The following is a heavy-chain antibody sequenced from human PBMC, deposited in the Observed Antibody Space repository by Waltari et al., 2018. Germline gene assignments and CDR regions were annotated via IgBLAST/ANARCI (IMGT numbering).Heavy chain of an antibody. CDR2: SYSGGST. J-gene: IGHJ4*02. CDR3: AGGVVPAAMAY. D-gene: IGHD2-2*01. V-gene: IGHV3-53*02. Sequence: EVQLVETGGGLIQPGGSLRLSCAASGFTVSSNSMSWVRQAPGKGRECGSGSYSGGSTYYADTGKCRFTIARANSKNTLYLQMHSPRAADAAVYYCAGGVVPAAMAYWGQGTLVTVSS. CDR1: GFTVSSNS.